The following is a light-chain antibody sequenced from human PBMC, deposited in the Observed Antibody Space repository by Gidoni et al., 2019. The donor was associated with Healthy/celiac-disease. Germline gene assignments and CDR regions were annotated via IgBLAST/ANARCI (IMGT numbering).Light chain of an antibody. CDR1: QSVSSY. V-gene: IGKV3-11*01. CDR2: DAS. Sequence: DIVLTQSPATLSLSPGERATISCRASQSVSSYLAWYQQKPGQAPRLLIDDASNRATGIPARFSGSGSGTDFTLTISSLEPEDFAVYYCQQRSNWPSITFGQGTRLEIK. CDR3: QQRSNWPSIT. J-gene: IGKJ5*01.